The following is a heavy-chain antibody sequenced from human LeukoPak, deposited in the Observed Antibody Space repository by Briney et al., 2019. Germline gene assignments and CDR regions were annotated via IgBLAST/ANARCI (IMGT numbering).Heavy chain of an antibody. D-gene: IGHD1-26*01. CDR3: ARHEGSGSYYSY. CDR1: GYSFTTYW. Sequence: GESLKISCKGSGYSFTTYWIAWVRQMPGRGLEWMGIISPDDSEIRYSPSFRGQVTISADKSTSTACLKWSRLRASETAIYYCARHEGSGSYYSYWGQGTLVTVSS. CDR2: ISPDDSEI. J-gene: IGHJ4*02. V-gene: IGHV5-51*01.